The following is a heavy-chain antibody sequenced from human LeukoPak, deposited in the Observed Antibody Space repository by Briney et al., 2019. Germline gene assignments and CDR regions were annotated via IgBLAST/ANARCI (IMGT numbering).Heavy chain of an antibody. CDR1: GGSISSGGYY. CDR3: ARGVDPFYFDY. J-gene: IGHJ4*02. CDR2: IYYSGST. V-gene: IGHV4-31*03. D-gene: IGHD5-12*01. Sequence: SETMSLTCTVSGGSISSGGYYWSWIRQHPGKGLEWIGYIYYSGSTYYNPSLKSRVTISVDTSKNQFSLKLSSVTAADTAVYYCARGVDPFYFDYWGQGTLVTVSS.